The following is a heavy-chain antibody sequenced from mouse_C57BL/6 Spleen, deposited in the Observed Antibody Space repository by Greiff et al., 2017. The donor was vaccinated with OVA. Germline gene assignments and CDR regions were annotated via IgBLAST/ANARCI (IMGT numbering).Heavy chain of an antibody. Sequence: QVQLQQPGAELVKPGASVKLSCKASGYTFTSYWMHWVKQRPGQGLEWIGMIHPYSGSTNYNEKFKSKATLTVDKSSSTAYMQLSSLTSEDSAVEYCARDNSKGGYAMDYWGQGTSVTVSS. CDR1: GYTFTSYW. CDR3: ARDNSKGGYAMDY. J-gene: IGHJ4*01. D-gene: IGHD2-5*01. V-gene: IGHV1-64*01. CDR2: IHPYSGST.